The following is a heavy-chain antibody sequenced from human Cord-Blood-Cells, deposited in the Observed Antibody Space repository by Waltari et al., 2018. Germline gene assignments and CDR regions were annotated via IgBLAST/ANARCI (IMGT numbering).Heavy chain of an antibody. CDR2: FDPEDGET. D-gene: IGHD3-16*01. V-gene: IGHV1-24*01. CDR1: GYTLPELS. Sequence: QVQLVQSGAEVKKPGASVKVPCKVSGYTLPELSMHSVRQAPGKGLEWMGGFDPEDGETIYAQKFQGRVTMTEDTSTDTAYMELSSLRSEDTAVYYCATDWANGHAFDIWGQGTMVTVSS. J-gene: IGHJ3*02. CDR3: ATDWANGHAFDI.